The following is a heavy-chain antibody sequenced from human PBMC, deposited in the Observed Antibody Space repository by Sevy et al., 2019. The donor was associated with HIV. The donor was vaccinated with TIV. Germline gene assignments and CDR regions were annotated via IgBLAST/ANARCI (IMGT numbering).Heavy chain of an antibody. CDR2: IYYGGST. Sequence: SETLSLTCTVSGGSISSSSYYWGWIRQPPGKGLEWIGSIYYGGSTYYTPSLRSRVPISVDTSKNQFSLKRSSVTAADTAVYYCARQDLVPLIAAAGAAWFDPWGQGTLVTVSS. D-gene: IGHD6-13*01. V-gene: IGHV4-39*01. CDR1: GGSISSSSYY. CDR3: ARQDLVPLIAAAGAAWFDP. J-gene: IGHJ5*02.